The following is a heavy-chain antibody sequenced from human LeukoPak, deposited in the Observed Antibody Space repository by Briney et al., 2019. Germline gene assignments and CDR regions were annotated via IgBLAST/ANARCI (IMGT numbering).Heavy chain of an antibody. D-gene: IGHD4-17*01. Sequence: PSETLSLTCAVSGYSISNGYYWGWIRQPPGKGLEWIGSIYHSGSTYYNPSLKSRVTISVDTSKNQFPLKLSSVTAADTAVYYCARAPNPTVTSQYFFDNWGQGTLVTVSS. J-gene: IGHJ4*02. CDR3: ARAPNPTVTSQYFFDN. CDR2: IYHSGST. V-gene: IGHV4-38-2*01. CDR1: GYSISNGYY.